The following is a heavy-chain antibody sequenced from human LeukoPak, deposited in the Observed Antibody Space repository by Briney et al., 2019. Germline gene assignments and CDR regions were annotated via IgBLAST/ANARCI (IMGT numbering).Heavy chain of an antibody. CDR2: ISAYNDNT. Sequence: GASVKVSCEASGYTFTSYGISWVRQAPGQGLEWMGWISAYNDNTNYAQKLQGRVTMTTDTSTSTAYMELRSLRSDDTAVYYCARDKIASYGSIHYYGMDVWGQGTTVTVSS. V-gene: IGHV1-18*01. J-gene: IGHJ6*02. CDR3: ARDKIASYGSIHYYGMDV. CDR1: GYTFTSYG. D-gene: IGHD5-18*01.